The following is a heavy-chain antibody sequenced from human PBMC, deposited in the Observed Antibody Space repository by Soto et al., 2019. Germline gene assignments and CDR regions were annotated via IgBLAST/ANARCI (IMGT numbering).Heavy chain of an antibody. CDR3: ARDYYKFYYRSGYYRSPVY. Sequence: GGSLRLSCAASGFTFSSYWMHWVRQAPGKGLVWVSRINSDGSSTSYADSVKGRFTISRDNAKNTLYLQMNSLRAEDTAVYYCARDYYKFYYRSGYYRSPVYSGPAPLVTV. CDR1: GFTFSSYW. V-gene: IGHV3-74*01. CDR2: INSDGSST. D-gene: IGHD3-22*01. J-gene: IGHJ4*02.